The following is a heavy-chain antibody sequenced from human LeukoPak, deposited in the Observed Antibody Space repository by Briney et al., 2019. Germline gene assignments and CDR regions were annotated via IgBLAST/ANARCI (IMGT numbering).Heavy chain of an antibody. CDR1: GYTFTSYD. V-gene: IGHV1-8*01. CDR3: ARDRYYDSSGYRTNDY. J-gene: IGHJ4*02. Sequence: ASVKVSCKASGYTFTSYDINWVRQATGQGLEWMGWMNPNSGNTGYAQKFQGRVTMTRNTSISTAYMELSSLRSEDTAVYYCARDRYYDSSGYRTNDYWGQGTLVTVSS. CDR2: MNPNSGNT. D-gene: IGHD3-22*01.